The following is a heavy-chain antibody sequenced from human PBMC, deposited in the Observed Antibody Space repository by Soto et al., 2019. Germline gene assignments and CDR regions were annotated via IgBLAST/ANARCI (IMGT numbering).Heavy chain of an antibody. CDR3: ARGAANYYDSSGYYHDY. CDR1: GYTFTSYY. D-gene: IGHD3-22*01. J-gene: IGHJ4*02. CDR2: INPRGGST. Sequence: GASVKVSCKASGYTFTSYYMHWVRQAPGQGLEWMGIINPRGGSTSYAQKFKGRVTMTRDTSTSTVYMELSNLRSEDTAENNSARGAANYYDSSGYYHDYWGQGTLVTVSS. V-gene: IGHV1-46*01.